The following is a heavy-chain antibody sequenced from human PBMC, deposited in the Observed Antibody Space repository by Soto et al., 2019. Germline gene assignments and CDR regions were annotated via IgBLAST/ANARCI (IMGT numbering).Heavy chain of an antibody. J-gene: IGHJ4*02. CDR3: AASRSYCLDY. V-gene: IGHV3-9*01. Sequence: EVQLVEFGGGLEQPGRSLRLSCAASGFTFDDYAMHWVRQTPGKGPEWGSGISWNSINIAYADSVKGRFTISRVNAKNFLYLQMNSLRAEDTALYYCAASRSYCLDYWGQGTLVTVSS. D-gene: IGHD3-10*01. CDR1: GFTFDDYA. CDR2: ISWNSINI.